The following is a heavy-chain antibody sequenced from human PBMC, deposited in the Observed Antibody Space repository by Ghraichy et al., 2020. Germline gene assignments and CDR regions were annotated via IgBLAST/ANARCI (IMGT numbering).Heavy chain of an antibody. V-gene: IGHV4-59*08. D-gene: IGHD6-19*01. CDR2: IFHTGST. CDR3: AGSSGWYRLDS. Sequence: SQTLSLTCTVSGGSFSSYYWTWIRQPPGKGLEWVGFIFHTGSTNYNPSLKSRLTMSVDTSKSQFSLKLSPVTAADTAVYYCAGSSGWYRLDSWGQGTLVTVSS. J-gene: IGHJ4*02. CDR1: GGSFSSYY.